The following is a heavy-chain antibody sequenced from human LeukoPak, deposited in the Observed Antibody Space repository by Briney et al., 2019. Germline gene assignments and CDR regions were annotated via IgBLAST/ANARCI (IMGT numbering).Heavy chain of an antibody. J-gene: IGHJ6*03. D-gene: IGHD4-17*01. CDR1: GYIFTDYY. Sequence: GASVKVSCKASGYIFTDYYIYWVRQAPGQGLEWMGWINPNSGAPTYAQKFQGRVTMTRDTSISTAYMELTRPASDDTAVYYCARPVSGALRRIPYYMDVWGKGTTVTVSS. CDR2: INPNSGAP. CDR3: ARPVSGALRRIPYYMDV. V-gene: IGHV1-2*02.